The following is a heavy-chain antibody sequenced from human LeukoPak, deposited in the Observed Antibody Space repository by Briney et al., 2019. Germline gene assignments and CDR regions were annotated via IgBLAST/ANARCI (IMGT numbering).Heavy chain of an antibody. CDR3: VNVAGGTYRAYNWFGP. CDR1: GANFYANNVT. V-gene: IGHV6-1*01. CDR2: AYYRSKWSH. J-gene: IGHJ5*02. Sequence: SQTLSLTCAVSGANFYANNVTWNWIRQSPSRGLEWLRRAYYRSKWSHDYAVSVKSRITINPDTSKNQFSLQLNSVTAADTAVYYCVNVAGGTYRAYNWFGPWGQGTLVTVSS. D-gene: IGHD3-16*02.